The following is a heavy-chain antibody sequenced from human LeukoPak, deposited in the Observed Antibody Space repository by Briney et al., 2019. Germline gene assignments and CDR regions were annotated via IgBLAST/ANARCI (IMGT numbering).Heavy chain of an antibody. CDR3: ARDRLTDSSGRHRSNAFDI. CDR1: GYTFTSYR. Sequence: ASVKVSCKASGYTFTSYRISSVRQAPGQQLEWMGWISTYNGNTNNAQKLQGRVTITTDTTTRTDYMELRSLRSDDTAVYYCARDRLTDSSGRHRSNAFDIWGKGTMVTVSS. CDR2: ISTYNGNT. J-gene: IGHJ3*02. V-gene: IGHV1-18*01. D-gene: IGHD2-15*01.